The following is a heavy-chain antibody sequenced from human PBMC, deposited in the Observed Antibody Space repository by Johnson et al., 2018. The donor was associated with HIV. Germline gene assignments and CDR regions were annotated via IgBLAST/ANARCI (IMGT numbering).Heavy chain of an antibody. D-gene: IGHD4-23*01. CDR1: GFSFSSFA. J-gene: IGHJ3*02. Sequence: VQLMESGGDLVQPGGSLRLSCAASGFSFSSFAMSWVRQAPGKGLEWVSGINGGDTNTHYADSVKGRFSNSRDNSGNRLFLQMDSLRAEDTAMYYCAKDRTTVVWNDAFDIWGQGTMVTVSS. CDR3: AKDRTTVVWNDAFDI. CDR2: INGGDTNT. V-gene: IGHV3-23*01.